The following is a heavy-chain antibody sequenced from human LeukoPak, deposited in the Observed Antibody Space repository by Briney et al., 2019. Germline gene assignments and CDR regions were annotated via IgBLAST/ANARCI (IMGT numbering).Heavy chain of an antibody. V-gene: IGHV4-59*01. J-gene: IGHJ4*02. D-gene: IGHD4-17*01. Sequence: PSETLSLTCTVSGGSISSYYWSWIRQPPGKGLEWIGYIYYSGSTNYNPSLKSRVTISVDTSKNQFSLKLSSVTAADTAVYYCARARDYYGSFDYWGQGTLVTVSS. CDR1: GGSISSYY. CDR3: ARARDYYGSFDY. CDR2: IYYSGST.